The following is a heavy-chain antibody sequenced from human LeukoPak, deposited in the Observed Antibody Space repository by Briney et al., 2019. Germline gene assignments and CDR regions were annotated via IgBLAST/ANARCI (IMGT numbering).Heavy chain of an antibody. CDR1: GGSFSGYY. J-gene: IGHJ4*02. D-gene: IGHD4-17*01. Sequence: SGTLSLTCAVYGGSFSGYYWSWIRQPPGKGLEWIGEINHSGSTNYNPPLKSRVTISVDTSKNQFSLKLSSVTAADTAVYYCARGGGDTGYGAFDYWGQGTLVTVSS. V-gene: IGHV4-34*01. CDR3: ARGGGDTGYGAFDY. CDR2: INHSGST.